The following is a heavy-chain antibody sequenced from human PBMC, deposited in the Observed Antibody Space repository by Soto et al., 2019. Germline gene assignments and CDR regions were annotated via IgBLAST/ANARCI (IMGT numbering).Heavy chain of an antibody. D-gene: IGHD2-15*01. CDR1: GFPFSSRA. CDR3: AEWARYCSGADCRA. J-gene: IGHJ5*02. V-gene: IGHV3-23*01. Sequence: EVQLLESGGGLVQPGGSLRLSCAASGFPFSSRAMSWVRQAPGKGLEWVSAISGSGTITYYADSVKGRFTISRDTSKNPLYREMNSLRADDTAVYYCAEWARYCSGADCRAWGQGTLVTVSS. CDR2: ISGSGTIT.